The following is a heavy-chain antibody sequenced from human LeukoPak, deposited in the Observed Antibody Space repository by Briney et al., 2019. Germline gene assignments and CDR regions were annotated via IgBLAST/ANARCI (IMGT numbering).Heavy chain of an antibody. V-gene: IGHV3-30*04. CDR3: AKASGSGWYSNIDY. Sequence: PGGSLRLSCAASGFSFNSYVMHWVRQALGKGLEWVAVISYDKSNKYYADSVKGRFTISRDNAKNFLYLQMNSLRAEDMALYYCAKASGSGWYSNIDYWGQGTLVTVSS. D-gene: IGHD6-19*01. CDR2: ISYDKSNK. CDR1: GFSFNSYV. J-gene: IGHJ4*02.